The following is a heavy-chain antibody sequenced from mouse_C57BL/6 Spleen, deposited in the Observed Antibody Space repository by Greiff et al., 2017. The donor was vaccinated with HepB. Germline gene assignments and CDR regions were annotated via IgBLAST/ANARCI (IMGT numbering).Heavy chain of an antibody. CDR1: GYAFSSYW. J-gene: IGHJ2*01. V-gene: IGHV1-80*01. CDR2: IYPGDCDT. Sequence: VQVVESGAELVKPGASVKISCTASGYAFSSYWMNWVKQRPGKGLEWIGQIYPGDCDTNYNGKFKGKATLAADKSSSTAYMQRSSLTSDDSAVYFCSRDGFRYFDDWGQGTTLTVSS. CDR3: SRDGFRYFDD. D-gene: IGHD2-3*01.